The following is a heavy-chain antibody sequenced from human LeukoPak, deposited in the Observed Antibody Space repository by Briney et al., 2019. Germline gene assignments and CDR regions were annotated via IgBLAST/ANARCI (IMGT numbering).Heavy chain of an antibody. CDR2: PYYRSKWYN. D-gene: IGHD6-13*01. V-gene: IGHV6-1*01. J-gene: IGHJ5*02. Sequence: SQTLSLTCAISGDVVSTNMAAWNGIGQSPSKALEWLERPYYRSKWYNDYAVSVKSRITINPDTSKNQFSLQLNSVTPEDTAVYYCAGGGIAAAGTNWFDPWGQGTLVTVSS. CDR1: GDVVSTNMAA. CDR3: AGGGIAAAGTNWFDP.